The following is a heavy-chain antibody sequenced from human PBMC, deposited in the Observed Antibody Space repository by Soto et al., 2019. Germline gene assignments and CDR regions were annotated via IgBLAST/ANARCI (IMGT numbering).Heavy chain of an antibody. CDR2: MNPNSGNT. CDR3: ARAAPGAYYYYYYMDV. V-gene: IGHV1-8*01. D-gene: IGHD3-10*01. Sequence: ASVKVSCKASGYTFTSYDINWVRQATGQGLEWMGWMNPNSGNTGYAQKFQGRVTMTRNTSISTAYMELSSLRSEDTAVYYCARAAPGAYYYYYYMDVWGKGTTATVSS. J-gene: IGHJ6*03. CDR1: GYTFTSYD.